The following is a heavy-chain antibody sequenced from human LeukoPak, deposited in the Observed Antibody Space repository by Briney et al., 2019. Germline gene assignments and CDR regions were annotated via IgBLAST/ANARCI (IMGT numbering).Heavy chain of an antibody. D-gene: IGHD2-15*01. Sequence: PGGSLRLSCAASGFSFDDYGMSWVRQAPGEGLEWVSGIKWNGGSTGYADSVKGRFTISRDNAKKSLYLQISSLRPEDTAFYYCASGYNSVGGFYFDYWGQGTLVTVSS. J-gene: IGHJ4*02. CDR1: GFSFDDYG. V-gene: IGHV3-20*04. CDR2: IKWNGGST. CDR3: ASGYNSVGGFYFDY.